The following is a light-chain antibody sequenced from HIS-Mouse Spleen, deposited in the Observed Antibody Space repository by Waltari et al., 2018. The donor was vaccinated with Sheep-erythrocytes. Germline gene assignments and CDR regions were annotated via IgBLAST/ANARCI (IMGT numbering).Light chain of an antibody. J-gene: IGLJ1*01. CDR3: CSYAGSYNHV. V-gene: IGLV2-11*01. CDR2: DVS. Sequence: QSALTQPRSVSGSPGQSVTISCTGTSSDVGGYNYVSWYQQHPGKAPKLLIYDVSKRPSGVPDGFSGPKSGNTASLTISGLQAEDEADYYCCSYAGSYNHVFATGTKVTVL. CDR1: SSDVGGYNY.